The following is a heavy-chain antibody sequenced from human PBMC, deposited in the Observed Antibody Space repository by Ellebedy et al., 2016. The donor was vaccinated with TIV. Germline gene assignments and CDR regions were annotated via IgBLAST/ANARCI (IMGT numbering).Heavy chain of an antibody. D-gene: IGHD1-26*01. Sequence: ASVKVSCKASGYTFTAYHIHWVRQAPGQGLEWMGWIYPYSGGTNYAPKFQGRVTMTTDTSTSTAYMELRSLRSDDTAVYYCARDQSNAGASDYWGQGTLVTVSS. CDR3: ARDQSNAGASDY. V-gene: IGHV1-2*02. CDR2: IYPYSGGT. CDR1: GYTFTAYH. J-gene: IGHJ4*02.